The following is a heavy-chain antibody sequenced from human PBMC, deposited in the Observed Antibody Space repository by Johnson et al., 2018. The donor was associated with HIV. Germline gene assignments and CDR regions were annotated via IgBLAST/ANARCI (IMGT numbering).Heavy chain of an antibody. J-gene: IGHJ3*02. CDR3: ARDLKSYYDSSGYFDAFDI. CDR1: EFAFSSYD. CDR2: INWNGGST. Sequence: MQLVESGGGLVQPGGSLRLPCAASEFAFSSYDMHWVRQAPGKGLEWVSGINWNGGSTGYADSVKGRFTISRDNAKNSLYLQMNSLRAEDTALYYCARDLKSYYDSSGYFDAFDIWGRGTLVTVSS. V-gene: IGHV3-20*04. D-gene: IGHD3-22*01.